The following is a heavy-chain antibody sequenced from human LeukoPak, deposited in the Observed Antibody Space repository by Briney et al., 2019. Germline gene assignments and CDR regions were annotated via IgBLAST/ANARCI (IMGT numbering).Heavy chain of an antibody. CDR3: ARGGDYDSSGYYYYYYYYYMDV. CDR1: GGSISSYY. J-gene: IGHJ6*03. V-gene: IGHV4-59*08. Sequence: PSETLSLTCTVSGGSISSYYWSWIRQPPGKGLEWIGHVYYSGCSNYNPSLKSRVTMSVDTSKSQFSLKLSSVTAADTAVYYCARGGDYDSSGYYYYYYYYYMDVWGKGTTVTVSS. D-gene: IGHD3-22*01. CDR2: VYYSGCS.